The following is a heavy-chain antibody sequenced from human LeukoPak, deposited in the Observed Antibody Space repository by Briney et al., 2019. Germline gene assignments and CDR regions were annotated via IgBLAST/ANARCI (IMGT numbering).Heavy chain of an antibody. CDR3: AKDTGPVEYSSSSVDYYYYGMDV. V-gene: IGHV3-9*01. J-gene: IGHJ6*02. CDR1: GFTFDDYA. CDR2: ISWNSGSI. D-gene: IGHD6-6*01. Sequence: GRSLRLSCAASGFTFDDYAMHWARQAPGKGLEWVSGISWNSGSIGYADSVKGRFTISRDNAKNSLYLQMNSLRAEDTALYYCAKDTGPVEYSSSSVDYYYYGMDVWGQGTTVTVSS.